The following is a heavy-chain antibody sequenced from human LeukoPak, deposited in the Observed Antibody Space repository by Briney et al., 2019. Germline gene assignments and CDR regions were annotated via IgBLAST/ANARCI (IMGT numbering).Heavy chain of an antibody. CDR2: TYYRSKWYN. D-gene: IGHD6-19*01. Sequence: SQTLSLTCAISGDSVYSNSAAWKWIRQTPSRGLEWLGRTYYRSKWYNDYAVSMRSRVSINPDTSKNQFSLQLNSVTPEDTAVYYCARGYSSGIDYWGQGTLVTVSS. V-gene: IGHV6-1*01. CDR3: ARGYSSGIDY. CDR1: GDSVYSNSAA. J-gene: IGHJ4*02.